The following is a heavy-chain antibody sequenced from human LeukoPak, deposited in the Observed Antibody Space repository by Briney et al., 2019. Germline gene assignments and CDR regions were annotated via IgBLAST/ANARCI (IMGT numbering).Heavy chain of an antibody. CDR3: ARGSFPSDDILTGPFDN. V-gene: IGHV1-18*01. Sequence: GASVKVSCKASGYTFTSYDISWVRQAPGQGLEWMGWISAYNGNTNYAQKLQGRVTMTTDTSTSTAYMELRSLRSDDTAVYYCARGSFPSDDILTGPFDNWGQGTLVTVSS. CDR1: GYTFTSYD. D-gene: IGHD3-9*01. CDR2: ISAYNGNT. J-gene: IGHJ4*02.